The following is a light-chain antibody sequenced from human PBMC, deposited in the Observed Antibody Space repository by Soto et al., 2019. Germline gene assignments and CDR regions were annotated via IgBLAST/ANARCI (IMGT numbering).Light chain of an antibody. CDR2: DAS. CDR3: QQYSSFLT. CDR1: QSISRW. Sequence: DIQMTQSPSTLSASVGDRVTITCRASQSISRWLAWSQQKPGKAPKLLIYDASNLQSGVSSRFSGSGSGTEFTLTITSLQPDDFATYHSQQYSSFLTFGGGTKVDIK. V-gene: IGKV1-5*01. J-gene: IGKJ4*01.